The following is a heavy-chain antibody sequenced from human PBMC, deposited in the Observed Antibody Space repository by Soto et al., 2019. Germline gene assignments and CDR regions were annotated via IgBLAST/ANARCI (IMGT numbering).Heavy chain of an antibody. CDR1: GGSISSGIFY. CDR2: VSYNGST. J-gene: IGHJ4*02. Sequence: PSETLSLTCFVSGGSISSGIFYWTWIRQHPGKGLEWIGYVSYNGSTFYKPSLESRVAMSADTSKNQFSLRLNSVTAADTAVYFCARGVEGNPNPFDYWGRGTLVTVSS. V-gene: IGHV4-31*03. CDR3: ARGVEGNPNPFDY. D-gene: IGHD1-1*01.